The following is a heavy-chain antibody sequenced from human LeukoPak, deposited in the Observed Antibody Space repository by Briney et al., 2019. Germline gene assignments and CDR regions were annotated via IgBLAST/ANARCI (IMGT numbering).Heavy chain of an antibody. CDR2: IDWDGDK. V-gene: IGHV2-70*12. J-gene: IGHJ4*02. D-gene: IGHD6-19*01. Sequence: SGPTLVNPTQTLTLTCTFSGFSLSTNRMCVSWIRQPPGKALEWLALIDWDGDKYYSTSLRTRLTISKDTSKNQVVLTLTNMDPVDTATYYCAHRLVRTNGWYFDYWGPGTLVTVSS. CDR3: AHRLVRTNGWYFDY. CDR1: GFSLSTNRMC.